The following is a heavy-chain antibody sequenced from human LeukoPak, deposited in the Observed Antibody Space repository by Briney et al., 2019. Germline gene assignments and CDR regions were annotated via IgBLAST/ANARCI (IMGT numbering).Heavy chain of an antibody. CDR1: GYSFTSYW. V-gene: IGHV5-51*01. D-gene: IGHD2-2*01. J-gene: IGHJ5*02. Sequence: GESLKISCKGSGYSFTSYWIGWVRQMPGKGLEWMGIIYPGDSDTRCSPSFQGQVTISADKSISTAYLQWSSLKASDTAMYYCARQLGYCSSTSCHNWFDPWGQGTLVTVSS. CDR2: IYPGDSDT. CDR3: ARQLGYCSSTSCHNWFDP.